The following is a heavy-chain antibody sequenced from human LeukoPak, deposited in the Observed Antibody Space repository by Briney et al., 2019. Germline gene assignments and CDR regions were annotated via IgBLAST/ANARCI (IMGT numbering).Heavy chain of an antibody. CDR1: GYTFTGYY. D-gene: IGHD3-22*01. CDR3: ASGASLSNYDSSGSL. J-gene: IGHJ4*02. Sequence: GASVKVSCKASGYTFTGYYMHWVRQAPGQGLEWMGWINPNSGGTNYAQKFQGRVTMTRDTSMSTAYMELSRLRSDDTAVYYCASGASLSNYDSSGSLWGQGTLVTVSS. V-gene: IGHV1-2*02. CDR2: INPNSGGT.